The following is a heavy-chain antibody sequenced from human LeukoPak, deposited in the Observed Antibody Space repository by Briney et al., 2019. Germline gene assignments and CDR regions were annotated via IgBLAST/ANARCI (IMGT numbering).Heavy chain of an antibody. D-gene: IGHD1-26*01. Sequence: GGSLRLSCAASGFTVSSNYMSWVRQAPGKGLEWVSVIYADGSTYYADSVKGRFTISRDNPKNSLYLQMDSLRAEDTAVYYCARYSGNYRAFDIWGQGTMVTVSS. J-gene: IGHJ3*02. V-gene: IGHV3-53*01. CDR1: GFTVSSNY. CDR3: ARYSGNYRAFDI. CDR2: IYADGST.